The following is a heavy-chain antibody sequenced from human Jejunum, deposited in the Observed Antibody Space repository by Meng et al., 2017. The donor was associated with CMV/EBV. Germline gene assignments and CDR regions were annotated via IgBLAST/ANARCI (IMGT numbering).Heavy chain of an antibody. D-gene: IGHD1-26*01. J-gene: IGHJ4*02. CDR2: IRGDDGRT. CDR1: GCTFSAYA. Sequence: SCAASGCTFSAYAMKWVRRAPGKGLEWVSGIRGDDGRTFYAGSVKGRFIISRDDSKSTLYLQMSGLRAEDTAVYYCAKAIDFDSWGQGTRVTVSS. CDR3: AKAIDFDS. V-gene: IGHV3-23*01.